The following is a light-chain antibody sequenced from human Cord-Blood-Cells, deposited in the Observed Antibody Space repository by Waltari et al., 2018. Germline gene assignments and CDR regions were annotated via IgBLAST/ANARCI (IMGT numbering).Light chain of an antibody. J-gene: IGLJ2*01. CDR3: CSYAGSSTVV. Sequence: QSALTQPASVSGSPGQSITTSCTGTSSDVGSYNLVSWYQQHPGKAPNLMIYEGSKRPSGVSNRFSGSKSGNTASLTISGLQAEDEADYYCCSYAGSSTVVFGGGTKLTVL. V-gene: IGLV2-23*01. CDR1: SSDVGSYNL. CDR2: EGS.